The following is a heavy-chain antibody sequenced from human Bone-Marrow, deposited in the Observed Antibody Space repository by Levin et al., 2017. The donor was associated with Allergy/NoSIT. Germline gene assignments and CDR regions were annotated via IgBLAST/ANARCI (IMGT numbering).Heavy chain of an antibody. V-gene: IGHV3-7*01. D-gene: IGHD4-17*01. J-gene: IGHJ3*02. CDR1: GFTFSSYW. CDR2: INQDGSEE. CDR3: ARQNYGDHITAFDI. Sequence: GESLKISCAASGFTFSSYWMSWVRQAPGKGLEWVANINQDGSEEYYVDSVKGRFTISRDNAKISLYLQMNSLRAEDTALYYCARQNYGDHITAFDIWGQGTMVTVSS.